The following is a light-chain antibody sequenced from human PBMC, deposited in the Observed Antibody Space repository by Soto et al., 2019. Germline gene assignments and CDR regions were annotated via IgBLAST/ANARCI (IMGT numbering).Light chain of an antibody. J-gene: IGKJ1*01. Sequence: DIQMTQSPSSLSASVGDRVTITCRASQSISSYLSWYQQRPGKAPKLPIYAASSLQSGLPTSFSGSGSGTEFTLTISSLQPEDFATYYCQQSYCAPPTFGQGTKVEIK. V-gene: IGKV1-39*01. CDR3: QQSYCAPPT. CDR1: QSISSY. CDR2: AAS.